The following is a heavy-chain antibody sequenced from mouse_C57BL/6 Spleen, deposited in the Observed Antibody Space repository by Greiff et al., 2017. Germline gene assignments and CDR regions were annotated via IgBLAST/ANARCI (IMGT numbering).Heavy chain of an antibody. D-gene: IGHD1-1*01. V-gene: IGHV1-58*01. J-gene: IGHJ4*01. CDR3: ARDYYYGSNNYAMDY. CDR1: GYTFTSYG. CDR2: IYIGNGYT. Sequence: EVKLMESGAELVRPGSSVKMSCKTSGYTFTSYGINWVKQRPGQGLEWIGYIYIGNGYTEYNEKFKGKATLTSDTSSSTAYMQLSSLTSEDSAIYFCARDYYYGSNNYAMDYGGQGTSVTFSS.